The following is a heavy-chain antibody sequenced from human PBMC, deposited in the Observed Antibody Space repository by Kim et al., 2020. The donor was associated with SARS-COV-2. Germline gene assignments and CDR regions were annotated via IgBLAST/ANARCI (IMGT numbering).Heavy chain of an antibody. CDR2: IYHSGST. D-gene: IGHD2-2*01. CDR3: ATAAFIEYCSSTSCYEGAFYI. CDR1: GGSISSSNW. Sequence: SETLSLTCAVSGGSISSSNWWSWVRQPPGKGLEWIGEIYHSGSTNYNPSLKSRVTISVDKSKNQFSLKLSSVTAADTAVYYCATAAFIEYCSSTSCYEGAFYICGQGTMVTVSS. J-gene: IGHJ3*02. V-gene: IGHV4-4*02.